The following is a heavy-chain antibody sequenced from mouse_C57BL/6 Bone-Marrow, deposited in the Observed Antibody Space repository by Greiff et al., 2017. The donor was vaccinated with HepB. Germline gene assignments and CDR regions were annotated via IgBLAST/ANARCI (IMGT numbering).Heavy chain of an antibody. Sequence: QVQLKESGPGLVAPSQCLSITCTVSGFSLTSYAISWVRQPPGKGLEWLGVIWTGGGTNYNSALKSRLSINNNNSKSQVFLKMNSLQTADTARYYCARNERLIYYYGRSYYYAMDYWGQGTSVTVSS. V-gene: IGHV2-9-1*01. CDR1: GFSLTSYA. J-gene: IGHJ4*01. CDR3: ARNERLIYYYGRSYYYAMDY. D-gene: IGHD1-1*01. CDR2: IWTGGGT.